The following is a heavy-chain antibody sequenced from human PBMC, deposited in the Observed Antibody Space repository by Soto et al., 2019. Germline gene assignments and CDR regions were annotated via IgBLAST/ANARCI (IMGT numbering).Heavy chain of an antibody. CDR1: GFTFSSYG. CDR2: ISYDGSNK. V-gene: IGHV3-30*18. Sequence: QVQLVESGGGVVQPGRSLRLSCAASGFTFSSYGMHWVRQAPGKGLEWVAVISYDGSNKYYADSVKGRFTISRDNSKNTLYLQMNSLRAEDTAVYYCAKAHTTGGYYYYGMYVWGQGTTVTVSS. D-gene: IGHD1-1*01. J-gene: IGHJ6*02. CDR3: AKAHTTGGYYYYGMYV.